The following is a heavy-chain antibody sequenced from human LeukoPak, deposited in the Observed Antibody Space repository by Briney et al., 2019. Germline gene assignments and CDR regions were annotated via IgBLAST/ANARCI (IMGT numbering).Heavy chain of an antibody. CDR3: ARSGGYGLFDY. Sequence: PSETLSLTCTVSGGSISRSNFYWAWIRHPPGKGLEWIGSIYYGEDTYYNPSLKSRVTISADTSKSQFSLNLSSVTAADTAVYYCARSGGYGLFDYWGQGILVTVSS. D-gene: IGHD6-25*01. CDR1: GGSISRSNFY. J-gene: IGHJ4*02. CDR2: IYYGEDT. V-gene: IGHV4-39*01.